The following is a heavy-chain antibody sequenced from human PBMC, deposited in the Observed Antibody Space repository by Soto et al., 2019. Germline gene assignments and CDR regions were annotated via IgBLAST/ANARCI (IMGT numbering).Heavy chain of an antibody. CDR2: VSVIGGST. D-gene: IGHD3-10*01. CDR1: GFTFSSYA. CDR3: AKVAVPWLGRGYFDY. V-gene: IGHV3-23*01. Sequence: GGSLRLSCAASGFTFSSYAMSWVRQAPLKVLELFSAVSVIGGSTYCAESVKGRFAMSRYGSKRSVYLEMKILRSEDTAVYYCAKVAVPWLGRGYFDYWGQGTMVTVSS. J-gene: IGHJ4*02.